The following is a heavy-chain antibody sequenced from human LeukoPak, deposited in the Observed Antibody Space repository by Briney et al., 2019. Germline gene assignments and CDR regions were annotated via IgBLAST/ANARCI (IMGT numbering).Heavy chain of an antibody. J-gene: IGHJ4*02. CDR3: ANVAAAGDY. V-gene: IGHV3-30*02. D-gene: IGHD6-13*01. CDR1: GFTFSSYG. Sequence: GGSLRLSCAASGFTFSSYGMHWVRQAPGKGLEWVAFIRYDGGNKYYADSVKGRFTISRDNSKNTLYLQMNSLRAEDTAVYYCANVAAAGDYWGQGTLVTVSS. CDR2: IRYDGGNK.